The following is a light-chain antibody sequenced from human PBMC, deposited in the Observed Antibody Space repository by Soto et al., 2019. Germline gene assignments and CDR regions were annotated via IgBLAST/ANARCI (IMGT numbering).Light chain of an antibody. CDR3: QHCDYLPI. CDR1: QDITSY. V-gene: IGKV1-33*01. J-gene: IGKJ3*01. Sequence: DIQMTQSPSSLSASVGDRVTITCQASQDITSYLNWYQHKPGKAPKLLIYDASILEAGVPPRFSGSGSGTDFTLTISTLQPADVATYYCQHCDYLPIFGPGTTVYFK. CDR2: DAS.